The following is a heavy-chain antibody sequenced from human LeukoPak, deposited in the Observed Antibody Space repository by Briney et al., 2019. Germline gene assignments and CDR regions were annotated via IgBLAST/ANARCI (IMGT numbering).Heavy chain of an antibody. V-gene: IGHV4-34*01. CDR2: INHSGST. CDR3: ARGGVATIDD. Sequence: SETLSLTCAVYGGSFSGYYWSWIRQPPGKGLEWIGEINHSGSTNYNPSLKSRVTITVETSKNQFSLKLSSVTAADTAVYHCARGGVATIDDWGQGTLVTVSS. J-gene: IGHJ4*02. CDR1: GGSFSGYY. D-gene: IGHD5-12*01.